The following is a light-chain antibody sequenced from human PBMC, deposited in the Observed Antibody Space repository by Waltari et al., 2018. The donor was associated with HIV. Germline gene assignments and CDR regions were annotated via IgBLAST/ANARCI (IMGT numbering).Light chain of an antibody. Sequence: QSALTQPRSVSGSPGPSVTIPSPGTSGDVGCYGSVSGYQQHPGKAPKLMISGITKRPSGVPDRFSGSKSGNTASLTISGLQAEDEADYYCCSYTGTYTSVVFGGGTKLTVL. V-gene: IGLV2-11*01. J-gene: IGLJ2*01. CDR2: GIT. CDR1: SGDVGCYGS. CDR3: CSYTGTYTSVV.